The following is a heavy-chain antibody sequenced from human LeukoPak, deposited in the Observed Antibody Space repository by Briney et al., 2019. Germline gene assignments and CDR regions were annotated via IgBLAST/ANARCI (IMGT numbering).Heavy chain of an antibody. CDR1: GFTVSFNY. Sequence: PGGSLRLSCAASGFTVSFNYMTWVRQAPGKGLEWVSLIYSGGNTYYADSVKGRFTISRDNAKNSLYLQMNSLRAEDTALYYCARDQGGWYRTFDPWGQGTLVTVSS. V-gene: IGHV3-53*01. CDR3: ARDQGGWYRTFDP. D-gene: IGHD6-19*01. CDR2: IYSGGNT. J-gene: IGHJ5*02.